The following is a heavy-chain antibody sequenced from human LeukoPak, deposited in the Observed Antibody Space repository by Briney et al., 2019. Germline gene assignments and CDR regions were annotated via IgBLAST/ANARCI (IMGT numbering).Heavy chain of an antibody. CDR2: ISAYNGNT. D-gene: IGHD2-15*01. CDR1: GYTFTSYG. Sequence: ASVKVSFKASGYTFTSYGISWVRQAPGQGLEWMGWISAYNGNTNYAQKLQGRVTMTTDTSTSTAYMELRSLRSDDTAVYYCAEAPAGHCSGVICYPLDNWGQGILVSVSS. V-gene: IGHV1-18*01. J-gene: IGHJ4*02. CDR3: AEAPAGHCSGVICYPLDN.